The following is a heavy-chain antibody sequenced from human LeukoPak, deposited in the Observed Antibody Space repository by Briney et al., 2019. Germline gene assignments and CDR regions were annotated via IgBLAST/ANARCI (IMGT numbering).Heavy chain of an antibody. D-gene: IGHD4-17*01. CDR1: GYTLTSYD. Sequence: GASVKVSCKASGYTLTSYDINWVRQATGQGLEWMGWMNPNSGRTGYAQNFQGRITITRNTSISTAYMELSSLRSDDTAVYYCARDYTVTTLVRWFDPWGQGTLVTVSS. CDR2: MNPNSGRT. V-gene: IGHV1-8*01. J-gene: IGHJ5*02. CDR3: ARDYTVTTLVRWFDP.